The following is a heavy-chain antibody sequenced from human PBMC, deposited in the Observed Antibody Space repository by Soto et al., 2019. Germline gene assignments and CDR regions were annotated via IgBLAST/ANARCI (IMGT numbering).Heavy chain of an antibody. J-gene: IGHJ4*02. V-gene: IGHV3-23*01. CDR1: GFTFSNYA. CDR2: ISGSGDTT. Sequence: EVQLLESGGDLVQPGGSLRLSCAASGFTFSNYAMTWVRQAPGKGLEWVSSISGSGDTTYYADSVWGRFTMSTDNSRNTLCLQMHGLRAGDTGVYYCAVMLTGYYRPFDYWVQGSQVTVSS. CDR3: AVMLTGYYRPFDY. D-gene: IGHD3-9*01.